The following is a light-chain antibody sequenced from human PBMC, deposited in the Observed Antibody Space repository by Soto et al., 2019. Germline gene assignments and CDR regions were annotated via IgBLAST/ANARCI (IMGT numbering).Light chain of an antibody. J-gene: IGKJ1*01. CDR1: QSVISSY. V-gene: IGKV3-20*01. Sequence: EMVLTQSPGTLSLSPGERATLSCRASQSVISSYLAWYQQKPGQAPSLLIYGASSRATGIPDRFSGRGSGTDFTLTISRLEPEDFAVYYCQQYGSTPRTFGQGTKVDIK. CDR2: GAS. CDR3: QQYGSTPRT.